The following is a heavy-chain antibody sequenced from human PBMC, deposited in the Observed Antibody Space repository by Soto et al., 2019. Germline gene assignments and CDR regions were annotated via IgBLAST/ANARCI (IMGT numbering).Heavy chain of an antibody. J-gene: IGHJ3*02. Sequence: SETLSLTCAVYGGSFSGYYWSWIRQPPGKGLEWIGEINHSGSTNYNPSLKSRVTISVDTSKNQFSLKLSSVTAADTAVYYCARGPCQLHDAFDIWGQGAMVTVSS. CDR3: ARGPCQLHDAFDI. D-gene: IGHD2-2*01. CDR1: GGSFSGYY. CDR2: INHSGST. V-gene: IGHV4-34*01.